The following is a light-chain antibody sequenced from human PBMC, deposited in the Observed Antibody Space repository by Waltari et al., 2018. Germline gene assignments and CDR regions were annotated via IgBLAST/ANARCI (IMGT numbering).Light chain of an antibody. CDR2: DVT. CDR1: SSDVGGYNY. CDR3: SSYTSSTTLGV. Sequence: QSALTQPASVSGSRGQSITISCTGTSSDVGGYNYVSWYQQHPGKAPKLMIYDVTKRPSGVSNLCSGSKSGNTASLTISGLQAEDEADYYCSSYTSSTTLGVFGGGTKLTVL. V-gene: IGLV2-14*03. J-gene: IGLJ3*02.